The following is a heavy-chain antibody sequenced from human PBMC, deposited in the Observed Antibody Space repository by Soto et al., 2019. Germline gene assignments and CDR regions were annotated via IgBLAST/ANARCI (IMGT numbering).Heavy chain of an antibody. Sequence: SVKVSCKASGGTFSSYAISWVRQAPGQGLEWMGGIIPIFGTANYAQKFQGRVTITADESTSTAYMELSSLRSEDTAVYYCARDQGACSGGSCYSNYYYYGMDVWGQGTTVTVSS. D-gene: IGHD2-15*01. CDR1: GGTFSSYA. V-gene: IGHV1-69*13. CDR3: ARDQGACSGGSCYSNYYYYGMDV. CDR2: IIPIFGTA. J-gene: IGHJ6*02.